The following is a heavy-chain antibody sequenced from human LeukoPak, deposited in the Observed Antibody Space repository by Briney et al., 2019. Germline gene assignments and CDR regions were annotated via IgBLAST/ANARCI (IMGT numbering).Heavy chain of an antibody. Sequence: ASVKVSCKASGYTFTGYYMHWVRQAPGQGLEWMGRINPNSGGTSYAQKFQGRVTMTRDTSISTAYMELSRLRSDDTAVYYCARGEGYCSGGSCYIFDYWGQGTLVTVCS. V-gene: IGHV1-2*06. CDR1: GYTFTGYY. CDR3: ARGEGYCSGGSCYIFDY. J-gene: IGHJ4*02. CDR2: INPNSGGT. D-gene: IGHD2-15*01.